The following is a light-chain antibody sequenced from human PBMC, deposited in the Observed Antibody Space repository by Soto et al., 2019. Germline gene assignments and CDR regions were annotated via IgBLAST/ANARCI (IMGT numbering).Light chain of an antibody. CDR2: GAS. CDR1: QSVRSSY. J-gene: IGKJ2*01. CDR3: QQYGSSPGYT. Sequence: EIVLTQSPDILSLSPGERATLSCRASQSVRSSYLAWYQQRPGQAPRLLIYGASSRATGIPDRFSGDGSGTDFTLTISRLEPEDFAVYCCQQYGSSPGYTFGQGTKLEIK. V-gene: IGKV3-20*01.